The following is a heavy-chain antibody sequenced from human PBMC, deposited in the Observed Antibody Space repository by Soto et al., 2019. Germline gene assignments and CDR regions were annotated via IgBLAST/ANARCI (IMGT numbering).Heavy chain of an antibody. CDR3: AREVTMVRGVRTRMDV. J-gene: IGHJ6*02. Sequence: SETLSLTCTVSGGSISSYYWSWIRQPPGKGLEWIGYIYYSGSTNYNPSLKSRVTISVDTSKNQFSLKLSSVTAADTAVYYCAREVTMVRGVRTRMDVWGQGTTVTVSS. V-gene: IGHV4-59*01. CDR2: IYYSGST. D-gene: IGHD3-10*01. CDR1: GGSISSYY.